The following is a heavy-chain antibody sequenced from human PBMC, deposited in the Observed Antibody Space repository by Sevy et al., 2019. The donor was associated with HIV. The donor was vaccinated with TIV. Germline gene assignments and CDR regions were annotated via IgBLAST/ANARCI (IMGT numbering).Heavy chain of an antibody. CDR1: GFTFSSYG. D-gene: IGHD1-26*01. J-gene: IGHJ4*02. Sequence: GGSLRLSCTASGFTFSSYGMHWVRQAPGKGLEWVAFIRYDGSNKYYADSVKGRFTISRDNSKNTLYLQMNSLRAEDTAVYYCAKDGLGRGDYFDYWGQGTLVTVSS. V-gene: IGHV3-30*02. CDR2: IRYDGSNK. CDR3: AKDGLGRGDYFDY.